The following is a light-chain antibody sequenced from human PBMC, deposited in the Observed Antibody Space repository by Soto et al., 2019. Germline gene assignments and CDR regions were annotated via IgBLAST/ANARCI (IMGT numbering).Light chain of an antibody. J-gene: IGLJ1*01. Sequence: QSALTQPASVSGSPGQSITISCTGTSSNIGSYDLVSWYQQFPGIAPKIIIYEGTKRPSGVSNRFSGSKSGNTASLTISGLQAEDEADYYCSSYTGGNPSYVFGTGTKLTVL. V-gene: IGLV2-14*02. CDR3: SSYTGGNPSYV. CDR2: EGT. CDR1: SSNIGSYDL.